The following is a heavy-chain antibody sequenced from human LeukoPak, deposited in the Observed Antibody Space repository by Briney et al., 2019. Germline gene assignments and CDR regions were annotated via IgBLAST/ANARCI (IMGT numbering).Heavy chain of an antibody. CDR3: ARPGIAAARDAFDI. CDR1: GGSISSYY. CDR2: IYYSGST. Sequence: SETLSLTCTVSGGSISSYYWSWIRQPPGKGLEWIGYIYYSGSTNYNPSLRSRVTISVDTSKNQFSLKLSSVTAADTAVYYCARPGIAAARDAFDIWGQGTMVTVSP. D-gene: IGHD6-13*01. J-gene: IGHJ3*02. V-gene: IGHV4-59*01.